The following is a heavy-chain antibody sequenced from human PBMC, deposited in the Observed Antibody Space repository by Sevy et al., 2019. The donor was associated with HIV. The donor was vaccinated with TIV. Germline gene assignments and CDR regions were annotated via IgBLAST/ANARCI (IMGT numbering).Heavy chain of an antibody. V-gene: IGHV3-30-3*01. CDR2: ISYDGSNK. CDR1: GFTFSSYA. D-gene: IGHD2-15*01. J-gene: IGHJ4*02. Sequence: GGSLRLSCAASGFTFSSYAMHWVRQAPGKGLEWVAVISYDGSNKYYADSVKGRFTISRDNSKNTLYLQMNSLRAGDTAVYYCARDIVVVVAATDAHRGGQFDYWGQGTLVTVSS. CDR3: ARDIVVVVAATDAHRGGQFDY.